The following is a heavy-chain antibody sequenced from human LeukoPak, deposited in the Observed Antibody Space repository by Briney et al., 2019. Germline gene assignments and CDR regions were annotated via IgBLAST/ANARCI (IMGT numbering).Heavy chain of an antibody. CDR3: ARDPSSSWYGTYRGYYYYMDV. D-gene: IGHD6-13*01. V-gene: IGHV1-2*02. CDR1: GYTFTGYY. Sequence: ASVKVSCKASGYTFTGYYMHWVRPAPGQGLEGMGWINPNSGGTNYAQKSRGRVTMTRDTSIGTAYMELSRLRSDDTAVYYCARDPSSSWYGTYRGYYYYMDVWGKGTTVTVSS. CDR2: INPNSGGT. J-gene: IGHJ6*03.